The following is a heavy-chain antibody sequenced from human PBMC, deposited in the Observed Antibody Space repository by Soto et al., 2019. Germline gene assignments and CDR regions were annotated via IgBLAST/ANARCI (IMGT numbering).Heavy chain of an antibody. J-gene: IGHJ4*02. V-gene: IGHV3-23*01. CDR2: ISGSGGST. Sequence: GGSLRLSCAASGFTFSSYAMSWVRQAPGKGLGWVSAISGSGGSTYYADSVKGRFTISRDNSKNTLYLQMNSLRAEDTAVYYCAKDGQPQTYYYDSSGYYFDYWGQGTLVTVSS. CDR1: GFTFSSYA. CDR3: AKDGQPQTYYYDSSGYYFDY. D-gene: IGHD3-22*01.